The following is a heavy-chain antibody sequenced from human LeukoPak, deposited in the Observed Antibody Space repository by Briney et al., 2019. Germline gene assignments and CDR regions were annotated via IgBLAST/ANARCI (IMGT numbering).Heavy chain of an antibody. D-gene: IGHD3-9*01. Sequence: SVKASCKASGGTFSSYAISWVRQAPGQGLGWMGGIIPIFGTANYAQKFQGRVTITADESTSTAYMELSSLRSEDTAVYYCARGPLGYDILTGYAFDYWGQGTLVTVSS. J-gene: IGHJ4*02. V-gene: IGHV1-69*13. CDR3: ARGPLGYDILTGYAFDY. CDR2: IIPIFGTA. CDR1: GGTFSSYA.